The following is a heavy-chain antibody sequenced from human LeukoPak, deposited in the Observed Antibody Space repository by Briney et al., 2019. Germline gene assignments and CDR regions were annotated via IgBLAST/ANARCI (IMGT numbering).Heavy chain of an antibody. J-gene: IGHJ4*02. Sequence: GGSLKLSCAASGFAFSASAIHWVRQASGKGLEWVGRIRTKSNNYATTYSASVKGRFTISRDDSKNTASLHMSSVKTEDTAMYFCTSYDKAGNYYYNYWGRGILVTVSS. V-gene: IGHV3-73*01. CDR2: IRTKSNNYAT. CDR1: GFAFSASA. CDR3: TSYDKAGNYYYNY. D-gene: IGHD3-22*01.